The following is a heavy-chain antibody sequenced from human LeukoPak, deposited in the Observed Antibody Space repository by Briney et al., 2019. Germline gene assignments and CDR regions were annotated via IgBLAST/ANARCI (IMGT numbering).Heavy chain of an antibody. Sequence: GGSLRLSCAASGFTVSSNYMSWVRQAPGKGLEWVLVIYSGGSTYYADSVKGRFTISRDNSKNTLYLQMNSLRAEDTAVYYCARSQGGAMVTHWGQGTLVTVSS. J-gene: IGHJ4*02. CDR1: GFTVSSNY. CDR2: IYSGGST. V-gene: IGHV3-53*01. CDR3: ARSQGGAMVTH. D-gene: IGHD5-18*01.